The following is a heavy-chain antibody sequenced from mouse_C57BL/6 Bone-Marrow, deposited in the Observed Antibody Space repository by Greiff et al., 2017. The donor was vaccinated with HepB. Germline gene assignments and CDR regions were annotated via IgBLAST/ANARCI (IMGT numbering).Heavy chain of an antibody. Sequence: EVKLVESGEGLVKPGGSLKLSCAASGFTFSSYAMSWVRQTPEKRLEWVAYISSGGDYIYYADTVKGRFTISRDNARNTLYLQMSSLKSEDTAMYYCTRDGETALAPYFDYWGQGTTLTVSS. CDR1: GFTFSSYA. J-gene: IGHJ2*01. CDR3: TRDGETALAPYFDY. D-gene: IGHD3-2*01. V-gene: IGHV5-9-1*02. CDR2: ISSGGDYI.